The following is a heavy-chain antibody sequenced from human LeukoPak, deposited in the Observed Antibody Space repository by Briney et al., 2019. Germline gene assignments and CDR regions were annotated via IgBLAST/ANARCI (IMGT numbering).Heavy chain of an antibody. Sequence: GSLRLSCAASGFTFSSYEMNWVRQAPGKGLEWIGSIYYSGITYHNPSLKSRVTISVDTSNNQFSLKMSSVTAADTAVYFCARHQEGMVRGVLYYLDVWGKGTTVIISS. CDR1: GFTFSSYE. J-gene: IGHJ6*03. V-gene: IGHV4-39*01. CDR2: IYYSGIT. D-gene: IGHD3-10*01. CDR3: ARHQEGMVRGVLYYLDV.